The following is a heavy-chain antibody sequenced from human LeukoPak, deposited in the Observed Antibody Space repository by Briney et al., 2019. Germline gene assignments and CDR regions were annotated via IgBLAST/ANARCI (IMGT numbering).Heavy chain of an antibody. CDR1: GFTFSSYW. J-gene: IGHJ4*02. Sequence: PGGSLRLSCAASGFTFSSYWMHWVRQAPGKGLVWVSRINSDGSSTSYADSVKGRFTISRDNSKNTLYLQMNSLRAEDTAVYYCAKDLRYGGYDPHYFDYWGQGTLVTVSS. D-gene: IGHD5-12*01. CDR2: INSDGSST. CDR3: AKDLRYGGYDPHYFDY. V-gene: IGHV3-74*01.